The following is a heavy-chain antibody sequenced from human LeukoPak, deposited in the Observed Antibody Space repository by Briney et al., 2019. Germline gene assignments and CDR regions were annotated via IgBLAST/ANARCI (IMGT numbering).Heavy chain of an antibody. Sequence: PGGSLRLSCAASRFTFTNYAMSWVRQAPGRGLEWVSSIIHSGDSTYYADSVKGRFTISRDNSKNTLYLQMNSLSAEDTAVYYCARDRVNWNDVGGLFHYWGQGTLVTVTS. CDR1: RFTFTNYA. D-gene: IGHD1-1*01. CDR3: ARDRVNWNDVGGLFHY. CDR2: IIHSGDST. V-gene: IGHV3-23*01. J-gene: IGHJ4*02.